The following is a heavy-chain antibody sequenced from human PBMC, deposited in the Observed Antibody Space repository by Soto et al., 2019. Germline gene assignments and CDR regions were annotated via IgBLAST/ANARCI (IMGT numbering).Heavy chain of an antibody. CDR3: ARGSNWNSEALDY. D-gene: IGHD1-7*01. CDR2: VNHSGST. CDR1: GGSFSGYY. V-gene: IGHV4-34*01. Sequence: PSETLSLTCAVYGGSFSGYYWSWIRQPPGKGLEWIGEVNHSGSTNYNPSLKSRITMSADTSKNQFSLKLSSVTAADTAVYYCARGSNWNSEALDYWGQGTLVTVSS. J-gene: IGHJ4*02.